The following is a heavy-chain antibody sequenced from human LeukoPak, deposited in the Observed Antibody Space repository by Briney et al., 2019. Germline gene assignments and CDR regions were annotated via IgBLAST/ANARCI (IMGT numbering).Heavy chain of an antibody. CDR3: ARGIVADYYYYMDV. CDR1: GGTFSSYA. J-gene: IGHJ6*03. D-gene: IGHD5-12*01. Sequence: GASVKVSCKASGGTFSSYAISWVRQAPGQGLEWMGGIIPIFGTANYAQKFQGRVTITTDESTSTAYMKLSSLRSEDTAVYYCARGIVADYYYYMDVWGKGTTVTVSS. V-gene: IGHV1-69*05. CDR2: IIPIFGTA.